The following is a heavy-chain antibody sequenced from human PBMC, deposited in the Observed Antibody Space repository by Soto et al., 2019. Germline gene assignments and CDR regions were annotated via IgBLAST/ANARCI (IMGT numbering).Heavy chain of an antibody. J-gene: IGHJ4*02. CDR1: GSSIISSSYY. Sequence: SETLSLTCTVSGSSIISSSYYWGWIRQPPGKGLEWIGSIYYSGSTYYNPSLKSRVTISVDTSKNQFSLKLSSVTAADTAVYYCASFYGDYVSYWGQGTLVTVS. D-gene: IGHD4-17*01. V-gene: IGHV4-39*01. CDR3: ASFYGDYVSY. CDR2: IYYSGST.